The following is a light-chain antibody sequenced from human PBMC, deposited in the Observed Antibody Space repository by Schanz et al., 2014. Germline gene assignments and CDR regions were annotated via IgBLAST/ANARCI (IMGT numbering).Light chain of an antibody. CDR2: GAT. V-gene: IGKV1-39*01. CDR1: RTISTY. J-gene: IGKJ2*01. Sequence: DIQMTQSPSSLSASIGDRVTITCRASRTISTYLNWYQQKPGKAPKLLIYGATSLQGGVPSRFSGSGSGTDFTLTISSLQPEDFATYYCQQSLNAPPTFGQGTKLEIE. CDR3: QQSLNAPPT.